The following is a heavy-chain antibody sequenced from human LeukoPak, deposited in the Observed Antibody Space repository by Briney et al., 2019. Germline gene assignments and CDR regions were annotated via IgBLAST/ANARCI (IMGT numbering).Heavy chain of an antibody. D-gene: IGHD3-22*01. CDR2: IRYDGSNK. Sequence: GGSLRLSCAASGFTFSSYGMHWVRQAPGKGLEWVAFIRYDGSNKYYADSVKGRFTISRDNSKNTLYLQMNSLRAEDTAVYYCAETDYYDSSGYRHWGTGTLVTVSS. J-gene: IGHJ4*02. CDR3: AETDYYDSSGYRH. CDR1: GFTFSSYG. V-gene: IGHV3-30*02.